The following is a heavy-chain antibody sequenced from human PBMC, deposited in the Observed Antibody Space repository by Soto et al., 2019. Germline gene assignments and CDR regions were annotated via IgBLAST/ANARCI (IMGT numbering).Heavy chain of an antibody. CDR3: AATSYDFWSGYSLFMDV. V-gene: IGHV1-58*02. D-gene: IGHD3-3*01. Sequence: SSAMQWVRQARGQRLEWIGWIVVGSGNTNYAQKFQERVTITRDMSTSTAYMELSSLRSEDTAVYYCAATSYDFWSGYSLFMDVWGKGTTVTVSS. J-gene: IGHJ6*03. CDR1: SSA. CDR2: IVVGSGNT.